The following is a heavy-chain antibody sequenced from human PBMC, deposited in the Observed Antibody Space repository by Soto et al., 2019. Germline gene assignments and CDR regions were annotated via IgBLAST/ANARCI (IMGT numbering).Heavy chain of an antibody. V-gene: IGHV4-59*01. Sequence: PSETLSLTCTVSRGSISSYYWSWIRQPPGKGLEWIGYISYSGNTNYNASLKSRVTISVDTSTNQFSLRVTSVTAADTAVYYCARIRGLGEVSPYFAYWGKGALVPVSS. D-gene: IGHD3-16*02. CDR2: ISYSGNT. CDR1: RGSISSYY. CDR3: ARIRGLGEVSPYFAY. J-gene: IGHJ4*02.